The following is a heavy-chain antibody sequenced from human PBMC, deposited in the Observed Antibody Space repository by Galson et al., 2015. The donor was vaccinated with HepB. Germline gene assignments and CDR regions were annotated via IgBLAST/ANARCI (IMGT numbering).Heavy chain of an antibody. Sequence: SLRLSCAASGFTFSSYSMNWVRQAPGKGLEWVSSISSSSSYIYYADSVKGRFTISRDKAKNSLYLQMNSLRAEDTAVYYCARNILTGYYHYYYYYGMDVWGQGTTVTVSS. CDR2: ISSSSSYI. V-gene: IGHV3-21*01. J-gene: IGHJ6*02. CDR1: GFTFSSYS. CDR3: ARNILTGYYHYYYYYGMDV. D-gene: IGHD3-9*01.